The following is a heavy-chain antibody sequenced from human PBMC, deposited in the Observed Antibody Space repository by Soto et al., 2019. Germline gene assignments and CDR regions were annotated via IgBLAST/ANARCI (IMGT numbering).Heavy chain of an antibody. Sequence: ASVKVSCKASGYTFTSYYMHWVRQAPGQGLEWMGIINPSGGSTSYAQKFQGRVTMTRDTSTSTVYMELSSLRSEDTAVYYCARDRPYCSSTSCYEDNGYYYYYGMDVWGQGTTVTVSS. V-gene: IGHV1-46*01. CDR3: ARDRPYCSSTSCYEDNGYYYYYGMDV. CDR1: GYTFTSYY. D-gene: IGHD2-2*01. J-gene: IGHJ6*02. CDR2: INPSGGST.